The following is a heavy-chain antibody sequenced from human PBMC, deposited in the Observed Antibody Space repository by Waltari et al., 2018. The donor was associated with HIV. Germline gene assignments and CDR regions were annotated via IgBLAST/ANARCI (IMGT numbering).Heavy chain of an antibody. Sequence: QLQLQESGPGLVKPSETLSLTCTVSGGSISSSSYYWGWIRQPPGKGLEWIGSIYYSGSTYYNPSLKSRVTISVDTSKNQFSLKLSSVTAADTAVYYCARDGVRGVIPLPYNWFDPWGQGTLVTVSS. CDR3: ARDGVRGVIPLPYNWFDP. CDR1: GGSISSSSYY. CDR2: IYYSGST. V-gene: IGHV4-39*07. D-gene: IGHD3-10*01. J-gene: IGHJ5*02.